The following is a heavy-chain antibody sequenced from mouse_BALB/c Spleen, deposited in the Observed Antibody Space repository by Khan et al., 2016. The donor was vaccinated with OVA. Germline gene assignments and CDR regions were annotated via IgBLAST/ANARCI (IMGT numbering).Heavy chain of an antibody. V-gene: IGHV9-3-1*01. CDR1: GYTFTNYG. Sequence: QIQLVQSGPELKKPGETVKISCKASGYTFTNYGMNWVKQAPGKGLKWMGWINTYTGEPTYADDFKGRFAFSLETSANTAYLQINNLKNEDTATYICARKANAYWGQGTLVTVSA. J-gene: IGHJ3*01. CDR3: ARKANAY. CDR2: INTYTGEP.